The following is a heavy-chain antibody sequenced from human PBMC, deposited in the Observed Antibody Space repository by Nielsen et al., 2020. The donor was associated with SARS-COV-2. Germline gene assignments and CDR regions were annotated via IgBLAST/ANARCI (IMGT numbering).Heavy chain of an antibody. CDR3: ARGGQWLVQGAFDI. CDR1: GFTFSSYS. Sequence: GESLKISCAASGFTFSSYSMNWVRQAPGKGLEWVSYISSSSSTIYCADSVKGRFTISRDNAKNSLYLQMNSLRAEDTAVYYCARGGQWLVQGAFDIWGQGTMVTVSS. D-gene: IGHD6-19*01. J-gene: IGHJ3*02. V-gene: IGHV3-48*01. CDR2: ISSSSSTI.